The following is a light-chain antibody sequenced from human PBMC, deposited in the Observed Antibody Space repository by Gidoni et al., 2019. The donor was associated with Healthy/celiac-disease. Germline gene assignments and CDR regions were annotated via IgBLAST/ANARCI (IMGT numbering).Light chain of an antibody. J-gene: IGKJ5*01. CDR2: LGS. CDR3: MQALQTPIT. CDR1: QGLLHSNGYNY. Sequence: DIVMTQSHLSLPVTPVGPASISCRSSQGLLHSNGYNYLDWYLQKPGQSPQLLIYLGSNRASGVPDRFSGSGSGTDFTLKISRVEAEDVGVYYCMQALQTPITFGQGTRLEIK. V-gene: IGKV2-28*01.